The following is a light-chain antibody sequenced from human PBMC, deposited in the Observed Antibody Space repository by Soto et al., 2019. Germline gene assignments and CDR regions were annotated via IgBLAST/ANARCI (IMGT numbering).Light chain of an antibody. Sequence: QSALTQPASVSGSPGQSITISCTGSSNDVGGYNFVSWYQQHPGKAPKLLIYEVTNRPSGISDRFSGSRSGNTASLTISGLQPEDEADHYCASYTSTNSLIFGGGTKLTVL. V-gene: IGLV2-14*01. CDR2: EVT. CDR3: ASYTSTNSLI. J-gene: IGLJ2*01. CDR1: SNDVGGYNF.